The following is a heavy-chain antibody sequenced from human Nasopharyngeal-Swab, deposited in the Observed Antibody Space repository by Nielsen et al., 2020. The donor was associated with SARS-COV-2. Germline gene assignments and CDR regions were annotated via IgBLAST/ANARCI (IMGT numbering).Heavy chain of an antibody. V-gene: IGHV4-39*01. Sequence: RQAPGKGLEWSGSIYYSGSTYYNPSLKSRVTISVDTSKNQFSLKLSSVTAADTAVYYCASLNVDTAMVSDYWGQGTLVTVSS. CDR2: IYYSGST. J-gene: IGHJ4*02. CDR3: ASLNVDTAMVSDY. D-gene: IGHD5-18*01.